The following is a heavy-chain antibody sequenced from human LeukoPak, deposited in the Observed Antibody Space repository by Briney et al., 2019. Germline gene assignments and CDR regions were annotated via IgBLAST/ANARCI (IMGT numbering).Heavy chain of an antibody. CDR2: IKGDESAR. D-gene: IGHD1-26*01. J-gene: IGHJ4*02. CDR3: ARDVVGSLDY. Sequence: GGSLRLSCAASGFTFSSYWMAWVRQAPGKGLEGVANIKGDESARHQAASVDGRFTISRDHTRNSLYLQMTNLRGDDTAVYYCARDVVGSLDYWGQGTLVTVSS. V-gene: IGHV3-7*01. CDR1: GFTFSSYW.